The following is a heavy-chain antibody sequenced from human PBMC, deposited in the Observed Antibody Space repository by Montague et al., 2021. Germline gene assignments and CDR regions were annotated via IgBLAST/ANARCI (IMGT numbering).Heavy chain of an antibody. CDR3: AKQDYFVSGTSYKGFDP. CDR2: IFYGGAT. Sequence: TLSLTCTVSSGSIFHAHWSWVRQPPGKGLEWLGSIFYGGATSNNPSLKSRVTMSIDASTNQFSLKLSFVTAADTAVYYCAKQDYFVSGTSYKGFDPWGQGILVTVSS. V-gene: IGHV4-59*08. CDR1: SGSIFHAH. J-gene: IGHJ5*02. D-gene: IGHD3-10*01.